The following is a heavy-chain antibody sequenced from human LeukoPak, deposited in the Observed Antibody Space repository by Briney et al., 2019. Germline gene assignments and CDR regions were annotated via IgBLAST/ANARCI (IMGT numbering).Heavy chain of an antibody. Sequence: SVKVSCKASGGTFSSYAISWVRQAPGQGLEWMGRIIPVLGIANYAQKFQGRVTITADKSTSTAYMELSSLRSEDTAVYYCARDYGDGSGSPGGYYYGMDVWGQGTTVTVSS. CDR3: ARDYGDGSGSPGGYYYGMDV. CDR1: GGTFSSYA. D-gene: IGHD3-10*01. J-gene: IGHJ6*02. V-gene: IGHV1-69*04. CDR2: IIPVLGIA.